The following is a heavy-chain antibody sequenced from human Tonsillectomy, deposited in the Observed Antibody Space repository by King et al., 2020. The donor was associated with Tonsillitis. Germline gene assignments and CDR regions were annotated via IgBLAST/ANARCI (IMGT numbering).Heavy chain of an antibody. CDR2: IRGRDTRT. Sequence: VQLVESGGGLVQPGGSLRLSCEASGFTFSTYAMSWVRQAPGKGPEWVSAIRGRDTRTFYADSVKGRFTISRDNSKNTVYLQMSRLRAEDTALYYCAKESPYSGNYRFYYFDYWGQGTLVTVSS. V-gene: IGHV3-23*04. J-gene: IGHJ4*02. CDR3: AKESPYSGNYRFYYFDY. CDR1: GFTFSTYA. D-gene: IGHD1-26*01.